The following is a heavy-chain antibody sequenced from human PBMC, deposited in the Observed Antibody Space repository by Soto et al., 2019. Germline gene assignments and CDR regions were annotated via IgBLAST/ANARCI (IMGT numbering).Heavy chain of an antibody. CDR1: GYTFTSYG. CDR2: ISAYNGNT. CDR3: ASLYYDFWSGYYQRTSYGMDV. D-gene: IGHD3-3*01. Sequence: VKVSCKASGYTFTSYGISWVRQAPGQGLEWMGWISAYNGNTNYAQKLQGRVTMTTDTSTSTAYMELRSLRSDDTAVYYCASLYYDFWSGYYQRTSYGMDVWGQGTTVTVSS. V-gene: IGHV1-18*01. J-gene: IGHJ6*02.